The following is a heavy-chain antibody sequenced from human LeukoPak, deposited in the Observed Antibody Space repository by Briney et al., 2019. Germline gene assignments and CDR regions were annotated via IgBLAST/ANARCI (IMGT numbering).Heavy chain of an antibody. Sequence: PSETLSLTCTVSGGSISSYYWSWIRQPPGKGLEWIGYIYYSGSTNYNPSLKSRVTISLDTSKTQFSLKLSSVTAADTAVYYCARVSWFPGSSYYYMDVWAKGPRSPSP. D-gene: IGHD3-9*01. CDR3: ARVSWFPGSSYYYMDV. J-gene: IGHJ6*03. V-gene: IGHV4-59*01. CDR2: IYYSGST. CDR1: GGSISSYY.